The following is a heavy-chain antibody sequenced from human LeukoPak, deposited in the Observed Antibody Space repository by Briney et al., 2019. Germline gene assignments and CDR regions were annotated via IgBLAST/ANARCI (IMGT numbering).Heavy chain of an antibody. D-gene: IGHD6-13*01. CDR1: GFTLSSYW. V-gene: IGHV3-74*03. Sequence: GGSLRLSCAGSGFTLSSYWMPWVRQAPGKGLVWVSRIKSDGSSTTYADSVKGRFTISRDNAKNTLYLQMNSLRAEDTAVYYCATYSSSWPDNDAFDIWGQGTKVTVSS. CDR2: IKSDGSST. CDR3: ATYSSSWPDNDAFDI. J-gene: IGHJ3*02.